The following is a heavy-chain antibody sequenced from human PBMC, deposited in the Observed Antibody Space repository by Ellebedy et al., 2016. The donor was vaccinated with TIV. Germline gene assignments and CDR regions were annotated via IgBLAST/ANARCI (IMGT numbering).Heavy chain of an antibody. D-gene: IGHD2-15*01. Sequence: AASVKVSCKASGNTFDGFYIQWVRQPPGQGLEWMGWINPNSGVTIFAQKFRGRVSMTRDSSISTIYMELSSLTSDDTAVYFCARTLGYCSDLSCPGMDVWGQGTTVTVSS. V-gene: IGHV1-2*02. CDR2: INPNSGVT. J-gene: IGHJ6*02. CDR1: GNTFDGFY. CDR3: ARTLGYCSDLSCPGMDV.